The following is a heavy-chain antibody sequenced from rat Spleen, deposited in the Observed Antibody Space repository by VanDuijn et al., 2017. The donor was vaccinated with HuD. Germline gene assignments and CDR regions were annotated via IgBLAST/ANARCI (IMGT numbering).Heavy chain of an antibody. CDR2: ITNTGGST. CDR1: GFTFSDYG. CDR3: IREVRVAAISTGFDY. D-gene: IGHD1-2*01. V-gene: IGHV5-7*01. Sequence: EVQLVESGGGLVQPGRSMKLSCAASGFTFSDYGMAWVRQAPKKGLEWVATITNTGGSTYYPDSVKGRFTISRDNAKSTLYLQMNSLRSEDTATYYCIREVRVAAISTGFDYWGQGVMVTVSS. J-gene: IGHJ2*01.